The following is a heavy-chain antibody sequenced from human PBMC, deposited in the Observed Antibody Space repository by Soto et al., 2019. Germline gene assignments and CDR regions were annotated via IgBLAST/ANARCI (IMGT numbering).Heavy chain of an antibody. V-gene: IGHV1-18*01. CDR1: GYTFSSYH. J-gene: IGHJ4*02. Sequence: QIQLVQSGAEVKKPGASVKVSCKASGYTFSSYHITWVRQAPGQGLEWMGWISAYNGNTNYAQNLPGGVTMTTDPSTSTAYMELRSLRSDDTAVYYCARDLPPVDYWGQGTLVTVSS. CDR3: ARDLPPVDY. CDR2: ISAYNGNT.